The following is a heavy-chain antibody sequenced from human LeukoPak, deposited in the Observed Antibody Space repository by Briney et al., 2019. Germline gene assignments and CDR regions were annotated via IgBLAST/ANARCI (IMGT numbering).Heavy chain of an antibody. CDR3: VRAYHPGGWFDP. CDR1: GFTFDDYA. J-gene: IGHJ5*02. CDR2: ISWNSGSI. D-gene: IGHD2-21*01. V-gene: IGHV3-9*01. Sequence: GGSLRLSCAASGFTFDDYAMHWVRQAPGKGLEWVSGISWNSGSIGYADSVRGRFTISRDNAKNSLHLQMNSLTAEDTAMYYCVRAYHPGGWFDPWGQGTLVTVSS.